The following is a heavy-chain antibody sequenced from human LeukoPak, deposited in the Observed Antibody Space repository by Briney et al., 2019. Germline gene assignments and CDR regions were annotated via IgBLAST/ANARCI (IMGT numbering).Heavy chain of an antibody. CDR3: ASSKLKNFDAFDI. CDR1: GFTFSSYS. J-gene: IGHJ3*02. Sequence: GGSLRLSCGASGFTFSSYSMNWVRQAPGKGLEWVAVIWYDGSNKYYADSVKGRFTISRDNSKNTLYLQMNSLRAEDTAVYYCASSKLKNFDAFDIWGQGTMVTVSS. CDR2: IWYDGSNK. V-gene: IGHV3-33*08. D-gene: IGHD3-10*01.